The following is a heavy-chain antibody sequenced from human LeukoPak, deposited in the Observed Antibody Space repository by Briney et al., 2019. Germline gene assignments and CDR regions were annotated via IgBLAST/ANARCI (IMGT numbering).Heavy chain of an antibody. D-gene: IGHD3-22*01. J-gene: IGHJ4*02. CDR3: ARDRYYDSSGYYFDY. V-gene: IGHV3-21*01. CDR2: IRSSSSYI. CDR1: GFTFSSYS. Sequence: PGGSLSLSCAASGFTFSSYSMNWVRQAPGKGLEWVSSIRSSSSYIYYADSVKGRFTIYRDNAKNSLYLQMNSLRAEDTAVYYCARDRYYDSSGYYFDYWGQGTLVTVSS.